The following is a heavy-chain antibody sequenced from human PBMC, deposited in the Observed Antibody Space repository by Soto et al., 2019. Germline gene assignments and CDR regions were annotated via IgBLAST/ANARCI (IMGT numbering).Heavy chain of an antibody. J-gene: IGHJ3*02. Sequence: SLRLSCAASGFTFSSYAMSWVRQAPGKGLEWVSAISGSGGSTYYADSVKGRFTISRDNSKNTLYLQMNSLRAEDTAVYYCAKATIRFVEGVSVPYHDAFDRWGQGTMVTVSS. V-gene: IGHV3-23*01. D-gene: IGHD3-3*01. CDR1: GFTFSSYA. CDR2: ISGSGGST. CDR3: AKATIRFVEGVSVPYHDAFDR.